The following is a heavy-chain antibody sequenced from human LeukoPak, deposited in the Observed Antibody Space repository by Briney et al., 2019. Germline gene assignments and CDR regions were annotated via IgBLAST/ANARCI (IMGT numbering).Heavy chain of an antibody. V-gene: IGHV3-23*01. J-gene: IGHJ3*01. CDR1: GFAFSGND. D-gene: IGHD2-15*01. CDR2: ISGSSGAT. Sequence: GGSPRLSCAASGFAFSGNDMFWVRQAPGKGLEWVSSISGSSGATYYADSVRGRFTISRDNSKNTVFLQMNSLRAEDTAIYYCAKGGPGAFDFWGQGTMVTVSS. CDR3: AKGGPGAFDF.